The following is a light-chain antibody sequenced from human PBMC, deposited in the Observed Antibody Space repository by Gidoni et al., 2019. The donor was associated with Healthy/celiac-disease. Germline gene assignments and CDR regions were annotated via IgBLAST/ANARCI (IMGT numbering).Light chain of an antibody. J-gene: IGKJ4*01. CDR3: MQALQTPLT. V-gene: IGKV2-28*01. Sequence: DFVMTQSPLSLPVTPGEPASISCRSSQSLLHSNGYNYLVWYLQKPGQSPQLLIYLGSNRASGVPDRFSGSGSGTDFTLKISRVEAEDVGVYYCMQALQTPLTFGGXTKVEIK. CDR2: LGS. CDR1: QSLLHSNGYNY.